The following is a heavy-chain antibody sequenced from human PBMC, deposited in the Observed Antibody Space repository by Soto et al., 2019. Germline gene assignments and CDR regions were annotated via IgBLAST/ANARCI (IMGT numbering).Heavy chain of an antibody. V-gene: IGHV4-4*02. CDR1: GGSITDKW. D-gene: IGHD3-16*01. Sequence: QVQLQESGPGLVKPSGILSLTCAVSGGSITDKWWSWIRQTPGKGLEWIGEVHHSGSTNYSPSLKSRVTISADTSKNDFSLKLFSLTAADTAIYYCAREGDHPFSLGYWGQGTLVTVSS. CDR3: AREGDHPFSLGY. CDR2: VHHSGST. J-gene: IGHJ4*02.